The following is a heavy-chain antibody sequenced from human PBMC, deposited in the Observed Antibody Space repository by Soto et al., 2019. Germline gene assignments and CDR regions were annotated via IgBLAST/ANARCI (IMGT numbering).Heavy chain of an antibody. V-gene: IGHV1-18*01. CDR1: GYKFISHS. CDR3: SRGAFCGGAPGCRDMDV. CDR2: ISAYNGNT. D-gene: IGHD2-21*01. J-gene: IGHJ6*02. Sequence: ASVKVSCKSSGYKFISHSITWVRQAPGQGLEWMGRISAYNGNTNYAQKLQGSVTKTTDTSTNTAYMELRSLRSDDTAVYYCSRGAFCGGAPGCRDMDVWGQGTTVTVSS.